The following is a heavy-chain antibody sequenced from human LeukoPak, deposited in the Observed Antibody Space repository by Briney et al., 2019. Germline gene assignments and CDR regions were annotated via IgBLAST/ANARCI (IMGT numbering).Heavy chain of an antibody. J-gene: IGHJ4*02. CDR3: TTELYWTYGDYGVEDY. D-gene: IGHD4-17*01. CDR2: IKSKTDGGTT. V-gene: IGHV3-15*01. Sequence: GGSLRLSCAASGFTFSSYSMNWVRQAPGKGLEWVGRIKSKTDGGTTDYAAPVKGRFTISRDDSKNTLYLQMNSLKTEDTAVYYCTTELYWTYGDYGVEDYWGQGTLVTVSS. CDR1: GFTFSSYS.